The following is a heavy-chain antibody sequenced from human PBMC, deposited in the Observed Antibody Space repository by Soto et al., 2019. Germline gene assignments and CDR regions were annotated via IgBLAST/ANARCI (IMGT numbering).Heavy chain of an antibody. D-gene: IGHD5-12*01. V-gene: IGHV4-4*07. J-gene: IGHJ6*02. Sequence: PSETLSLTCTVSGDSNSKSYWSWLRQPPGKELEWIGRFYPSGNINYNPSLKSRLTMSGDTSRNQFSLNLTSVTAADTAVYYCARDTGYSGNPYYYYGMDVWGQGTTVTVSS. CDR1: GDSNSKSY. CDR3: ARDTGYSGNPYYYYGMDV. CDR2: FYPSGNI.